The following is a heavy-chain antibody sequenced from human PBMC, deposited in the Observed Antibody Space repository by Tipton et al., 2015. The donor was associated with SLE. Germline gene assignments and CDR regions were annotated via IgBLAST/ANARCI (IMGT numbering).Heavy chain of an antibody. CDR1: GGSISSSSYY. J-gene: IGHJ3*02. CDR3: ARPYSSSYHDAFDI. Sequence: TLSLTCTVSGGSISSSSYYWGWIRQPPGKGLEWIGSIYYSGSTYYNPSLKSRVTISVDTSKNQFSLKLSSVTAADTAVYYCARPYSSSYHDAFDIWGQGTMVTVSS. V-gene: IGHV4-39*01. CDR2: IYYSGST. D-gene: IGHD6-13*01.